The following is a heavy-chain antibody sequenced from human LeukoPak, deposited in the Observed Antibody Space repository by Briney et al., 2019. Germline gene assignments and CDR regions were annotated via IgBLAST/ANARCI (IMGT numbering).Heavy chain of an antibody. CDR3: ARDRSGGAYYYDSSGYSL. J-gene: IGHJ4*02. D-gene: IGHD3-22*01. CDR2: ISGSGDII. CDR1: RFTFSDYY. Sequence: PGGYLRLSCVASRFTFSDYYMSWIRQAPGKGLEWVSYISGSGDIIYYADSVMGRFTVSRDNAKNSLYLQMISLTAEDTDVYYCARDRSGGAYYYDSSGYSLWGQGTLVTVSS. V-gene: IGHV3-11*01.